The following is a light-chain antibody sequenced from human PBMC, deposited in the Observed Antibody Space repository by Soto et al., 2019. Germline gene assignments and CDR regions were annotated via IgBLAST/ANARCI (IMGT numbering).Light chain of an antibody. V-gene: IGKV3-20*01. CDR2: GAS. CDR1: QSVSSNY. J-gene: IGKJ1*01. Sequence: EIVLTQSPGTLSLSPGERATLSCRASQSVSSNYLAWYQQKPGQAPRLLIYGASSRATGIPDRFSGSGSGTDFTLTIRRLEPEDFAVYYCQQYGNAPQTFGQGTKVEVK. CDR3: QQYGNAPQT.